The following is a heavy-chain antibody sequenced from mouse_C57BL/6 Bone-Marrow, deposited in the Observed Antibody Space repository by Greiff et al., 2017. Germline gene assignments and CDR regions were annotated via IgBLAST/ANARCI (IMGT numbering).Heavy chain of an antibody. J-gene: IGHJ3*01. CDR2: ISNLAYSI. CDR1: GFTFSDYG. Sequence: EVKVVESGGGLVQPGGSLKLSCAASGFTFSDYGMAWVRQAPRKGPEWVAFISNLAYSIYYADTVTGRFTISRENAKNTLYLEMSSLRSEDTAMYYCARQGYSNSFAYWGQGTLVTVSA. CDR3: ARQGYSNSFAY. V-gene: IGHV5-15*01. D-gene: IGHD2-5*01.